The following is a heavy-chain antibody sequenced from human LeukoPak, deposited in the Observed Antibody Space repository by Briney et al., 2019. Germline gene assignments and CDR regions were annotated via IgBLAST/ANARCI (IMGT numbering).Heavy chain of an antibody. Sequence: SQTLSLTCTVSGGSISSGNYYWSWIRQPAGKGLEWIGRIYTSGSTTYNPSLKSRLTMSVDTSKNQFSLKLSSVPAADTAIYYCASEGRYYDSSGYEYFQHWGQGTLVTVSS. D-gene: IGHD3-22*01. V-gene: IGHV4-61*02. J-gene: IGHJ1*01. CDR3: ASEGRYYDSSGYEYFQH. CDR2: IYTSGST. CDR1: GGSISSGNYY.